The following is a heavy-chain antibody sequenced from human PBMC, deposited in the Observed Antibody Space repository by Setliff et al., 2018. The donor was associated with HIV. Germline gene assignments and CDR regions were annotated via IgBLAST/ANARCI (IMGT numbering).Heavy chain of an antibody. CDR3: ATADFPPPSYIWESYRSGAFDI. D-gene: IGHD3-16*02. Sequence: SETLSLTCAVSGVSISSRNWWSWVRQPPGKGLEWIGEINYTGSTNYNPSLKSRVTISLDTSKNQFSLDLSSVTAADTAVYYCATADFPPPSYIWESYRSGAFDIWGQGTMVTVSS. J-gene: IGHJ3*02. CDR1: GVSISSRNW. CDR2: INYTGST. V-gene: IGHV4-4*02.